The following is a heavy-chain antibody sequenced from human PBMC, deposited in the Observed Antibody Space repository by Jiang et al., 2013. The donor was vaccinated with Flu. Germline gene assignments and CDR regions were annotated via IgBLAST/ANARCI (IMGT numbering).Heavy chain of an antibody. CDR2: IIPILGIA. Sequence: GAEVKKPGSSVKVSCKASGGTFSSYAISWVRQAPGQGLEWMGRIIPILGIANYAQKFQGRVTITADKSTSTAYMELSSLRSEDTAVYYCARDASMTQLDYWGQGTLVTVSS. CDR1: GGTFSSYA. D-gene: IGHD2/OR15-2a*01. V-gene: IGHV1-69*04. J-gene: IGHJ4*02. CDR3: ARDASMTQLDY.